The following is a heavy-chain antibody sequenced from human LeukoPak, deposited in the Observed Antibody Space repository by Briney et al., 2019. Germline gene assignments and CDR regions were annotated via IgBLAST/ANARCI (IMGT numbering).Heavy chain of an antibody. D-gene: IGHD1-26*01. Sequence: GASVKVSCKASGYTFTGYYMHWVRQAPGQGLEWMGWINPNSGGTNYAQKFQGRVTMTRDTSISTAYMELSRLRSDDTAVYYCARFPAQNWELRAFDIWGQGTMVTVSS. V-gene: IGHV1-2*02. CDR1: GYTFTGYY. CDR3: ARFPAQNWELRAFDI. J-gene: IGHJ3*02. CDR2: INPNSGGT.